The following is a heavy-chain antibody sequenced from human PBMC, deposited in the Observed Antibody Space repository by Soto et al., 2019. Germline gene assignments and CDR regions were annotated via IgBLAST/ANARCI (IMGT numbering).Heavy chain of an antibody. D-gene: IGHD5-18*01. CDR1: GFTFSSYS. CDR2: ISSSSSTI. V-gene: IGHV3-48*02. Sequence: GGSLRLSCAASGFTFSSYSMNWVRQAPGKGLEWVSYISSSSSTIYYADSVKGRFTISRDNAKNSLYLQMNSLRDEDTAVYYCARDYVQRIQLWLGDYYYYGMDVWGQGTTVTVSS. J-gene: IGHJ6*02. CDR3: ARDYVQRIQLWLGDYYYYGMDV.